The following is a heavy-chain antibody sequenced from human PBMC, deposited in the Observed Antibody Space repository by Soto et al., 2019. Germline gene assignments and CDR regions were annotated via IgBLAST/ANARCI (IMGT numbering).Heavy chain of an antibody. CDR2: ISYDGSNK. Sequence: GGSLRLSCAASGFTFSSYAMHWVRQAPGKGLEWVAVISYDGSNKYYADSVKGRFTISRDNSKNTLYLQMNSLRAEDTAVYYCARGDFGVVIIHYYYYGMDVWGQGTTVTVSS. J-gene: IGHJ6*02. CDR3: ARGDFGVVIIHYYYYGMDV. CDR1: GFTFSSYA. V-gene: IGHV3-30-3*01. D-gene: IGHD3-3*01.